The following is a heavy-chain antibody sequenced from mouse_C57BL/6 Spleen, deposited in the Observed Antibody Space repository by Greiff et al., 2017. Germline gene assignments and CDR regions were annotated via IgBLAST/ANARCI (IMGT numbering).Heavy chain of an antibody. CDR3: ARYDYDDY. J-gene: IGHJ2*01. Sequence: QVQLQQPGAELVRPGTSVKLSCKASGYTFTSYWMHWVKQRPGQGLEWIGVIDPSDSYTNYNQKFKGKATLTVDTSSSTAYMQLSSLTSEDSAVYYCARYDYDDYGGQGTTLTVSS. CDR1: GYTFTSYW. CDR2: IDPSDSYT. D-gene: IGHD2-4*01. V-gene: IGHV1-59*01.